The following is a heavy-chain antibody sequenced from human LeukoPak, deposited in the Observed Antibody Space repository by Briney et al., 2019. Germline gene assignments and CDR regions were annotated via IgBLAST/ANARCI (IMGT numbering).Heavy chain of an antibody. D-gene: IGHD6-13*01. J-gene: IGHJ4*02. CDR2: IWYDGSNK. Sequence: PGGSLRLSCAASGFTFSTYIINWVRQAPGKGLEWVAVIWYDGSNKYYADSVKGRFTISRDNSKNTLYLQMNSLRAEDTAVYYCARDAVYSSSWQYYWGQGTLVTVSS. V-gene: IGHV3-33*08. CDR1: GFTFSTYI. CDR3: ARDAVYSSSWQYY.